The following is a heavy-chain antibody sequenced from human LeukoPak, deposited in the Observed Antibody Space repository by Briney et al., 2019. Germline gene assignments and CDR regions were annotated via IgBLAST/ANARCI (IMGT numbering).Heavy chain of an antibody. D-gene: IGHD3-22*01. CDR1: GGSFSGYY. Sequence: PSETLSLTCAVYGGSFSGYYWSWIRQPPGKGLEWIGEINHSGSTNYNPSLKSRVTIPVDTSKNQFSLKLSSVTAADTAVYYCARSSQAYYYDSSAGYWGQGTLVTVSS. V-gene: IGHV4-34*01. CDR3: ARSSQAYYYDSSAGY. CDR2: INHSGST. J-gene: IGHJ4*02.